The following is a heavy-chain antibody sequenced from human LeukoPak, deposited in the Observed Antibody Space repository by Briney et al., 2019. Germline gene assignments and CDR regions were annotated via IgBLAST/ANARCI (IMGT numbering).Heavy chain of an antibody. CDR1: GGSISPYY. D-gene: IGHD1-26*01. CDR3: ARHEEVGATSSHLDYYYGMDV. CDR2: IYYSGST. V-gene: IGHV4-39*01. J-gene: IGHJ6*02. Sequence: SETLSLTCTVSGGSISPYYWGWIRQPPGKGLEWIGSIYYSGSTYYNPSLKSRVTISVDTSKNQFSLKLSSVTAADTAVYYCARHEEVGATSSHLDYYYGMDVWGQGTTVTVSS.